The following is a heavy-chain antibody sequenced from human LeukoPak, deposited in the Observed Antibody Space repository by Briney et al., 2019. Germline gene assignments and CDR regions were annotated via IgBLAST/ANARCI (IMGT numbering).Heavy chain of an antibody. D-gene: IGHD6-13*01. Sequence: ASVKVSCKASGYTFTGYYMHWVRQAPGQGLEWMGWINPNSGGTNYAQKFQGRVTMTRDTSIRTAYMGLSRLRSDDTAVYYCARDRSSWYINYYYYGMDVWGQGPTVTVSS. CDR3: ARDRSSWYINYYYYGMDV. CDR2: INPNSGGT. J-gene: IGHJ6*02. CDR1: GYTFTGYY. V-gene: IGHV1-2*02.